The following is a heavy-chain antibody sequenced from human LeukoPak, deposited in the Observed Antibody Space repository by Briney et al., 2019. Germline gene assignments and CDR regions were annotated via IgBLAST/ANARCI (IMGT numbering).Heavy chain of an antibody. CDR1: GGTFSSYA. CDR3: ARDLLGSKSSGFDP. V-gene: IGHV1-69*13. CDR2: IIPIFGTA. J-gene: IGHJ5*02. Sequence: ASVKVSCKASGGTFSSYAISWVRQAPGQGLEWMGGIIPIFGTANYAQKFQGRVTITADESTGTAYMELSSLRSEDTAVYYCARDLLGSKSSGFDPWGQGTLVTVSS. D-gene: IGHD3-10*01.